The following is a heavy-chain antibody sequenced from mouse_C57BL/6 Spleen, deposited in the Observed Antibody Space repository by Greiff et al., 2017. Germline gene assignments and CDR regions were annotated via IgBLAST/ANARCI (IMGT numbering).Heavy chain of an antibody. J-gene: IGHJ4*01. D-gene: IGHD2-5*01. CDR3: ARSGYSNYVYAMDY. V-gene: IGHV1-54*01. CDR1: GYAFTNYL. Sequence: VQLQQSGAELVRPGTSVKVSCKASGYAFTNYLIEWVKQRPGQGLEWIGVINPGSGGTNYNEKFKGKATLTADKSSSTAYMQLSSLTSEDSAVYFCARSGYSNYVYAMDYWGQGTSVTVAS. CDR2: INPGSGGT.